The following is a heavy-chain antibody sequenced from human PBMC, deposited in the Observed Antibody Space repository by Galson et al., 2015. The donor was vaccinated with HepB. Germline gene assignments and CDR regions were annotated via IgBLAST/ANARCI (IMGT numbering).Heavy chain of an antibody. CDR3: ARDRGIAVAGNWFDP. V-gene: IGHV4-61*01. Sequence: SETLSLTCTVSGGSVSSGSYYWSWIRQPPGKGLEWIGYIYYSGSTNYNPSLKSRVTISVDTSKNQFSLKLSSVTAADTAVYYCARDRGIAVAGNWFDPWGQGTLVTVSS. D-gene: IGHD6-19*01. CDR2: IYYSGST. CDR1: GGSVSSGSYY. J-gene: IGHJ5*02.